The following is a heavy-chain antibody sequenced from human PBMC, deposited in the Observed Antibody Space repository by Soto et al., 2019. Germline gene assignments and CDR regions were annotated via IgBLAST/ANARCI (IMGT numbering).Heavy chain of an antibody. D-gene: IGHD2-15*01. CDR3: AKDQTYCSGGSCYPAPFDI. V-gene: IGHV3-23*01. Sequence: GGSLRLSCAASGFTFSSYAMSWVRQAPRKGLEWVSAISGSGGSTYYADSVKGRFTISRDNSKNTLYLQMNSLRAEDTAVYYCAKDQTYCSGGSCYPAPFDIWGQGTVVTVSS. CDR2: ISGSGGST. J-gene: IGHJ3*02. CDR1: GFTFSSYA.